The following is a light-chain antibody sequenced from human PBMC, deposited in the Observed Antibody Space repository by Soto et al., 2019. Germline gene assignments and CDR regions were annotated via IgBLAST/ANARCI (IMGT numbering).Light chain of an antibody. CDR2: GNS. J-gene: IGLJ1*01. CDR3: QSYDNSLSVYV. CDR1: SSNIGAHYD. Sequence: QSVLTRPPSVSAAPGQKVTISCSGSSSNIGAHYDVHWYQQLPGTAPKLLIYGNSNRPSGVPDRFSGSKSGTSASLAITGLQAEDEADYYCQSYDNSLSVYVFGTGTKVTVL. V-gene: IGLV1-40*01.